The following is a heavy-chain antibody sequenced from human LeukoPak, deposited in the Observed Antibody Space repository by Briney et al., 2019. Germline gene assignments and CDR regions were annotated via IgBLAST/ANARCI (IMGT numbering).Heavy chain of an antibody. D-gene: IGHD1-26*01. CDR2: IGDTT. J-gene: IGHJ4*02. CDR1: GFTFSTYA. V-gene: IGHV3-23*01. CDR3: AKAYAFVGANYFDY. Sequence: GGSLRLSCAASGFTFSTYAMSWVRQAPGKGLEWVSAIGDTTYYADSVKGRFTISGDNSKNTLYLQMNNLRAEDAAIYYCAKAYAFVGANYFDYWGQGTLVTVSS.